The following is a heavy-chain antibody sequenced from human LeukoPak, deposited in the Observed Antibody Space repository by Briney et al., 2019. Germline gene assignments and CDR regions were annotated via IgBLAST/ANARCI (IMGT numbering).Heavy chain of an antibody. Sequence: GGSLRLSCAASGFTFDDYTMPWVRHAPGKGLEWVSLISWDGGSTYYADSVKGRFTISRDNSKNSLYLQMNSLRTEDTALYYCAKGQGYSSGWYSDYWGQGTLVTVSS. CDR1: GFTFDDYT. V-gene: IGHV3-43*01. CDR2: ISWDGGST. CDR3: AKGQGYSSGWYSDY. J-gene: IGHJ4*02. D-gene: IGHD6-19*01.